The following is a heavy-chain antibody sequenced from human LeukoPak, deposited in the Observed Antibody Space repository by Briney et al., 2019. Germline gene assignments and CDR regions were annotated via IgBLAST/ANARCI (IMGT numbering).Heavy chain of an antibody. CDR3: ARNNGMDV. Sequence: PGGSLRLSCAASGFTFSSYTMNWVRRAPGKGLEWISFISGGSDKIYYADSVKGRFTVSKDNAKNSLYLQMNSLRAEDTALYHCARNNGMDVWGQGTTVSVSS. CDR2: ISGGSDKI. J-gene: IGHJ6*02. V-gene: IGHV3-48*04. CDR1: GFTFSSYT.